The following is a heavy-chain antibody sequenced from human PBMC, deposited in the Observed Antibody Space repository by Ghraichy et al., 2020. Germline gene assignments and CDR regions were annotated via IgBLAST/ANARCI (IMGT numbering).Heavy chain of an antibody. Sequence: GESLRLSCAASGFTFSSYWMHWVRQAPGKGLVWVSRINSDGSSTSYADSVKGRFTISRDNAKNTLYLQMNSLRAEDTAVYYCARDGTLGNYYYGMDVWGQGTTVTVSS. CDR1: GFTFSSYW. CDR2: INSDGSST. CDR3: ARDGTLGNYYYGMDV. D-gene: IGHD3-10*01. V-gene: IGHV3-74*01. J-gene: IGHJ6*02.